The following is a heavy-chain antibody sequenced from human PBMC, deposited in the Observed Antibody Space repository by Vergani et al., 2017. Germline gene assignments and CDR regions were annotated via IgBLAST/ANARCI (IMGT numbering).Heavy chain of an antibody. CDR2: ISPGASTV. V-gene: IGHV3-11*04. J-gene: IGHJ6*02. Sequence: QVQLVESGGGLVKPGGSLRLSCAASGFTFSDYYMSWIRQAPGKGLEWVSHISPGASTVSYTDSVTGRFTVSRDNDNNSLTLDMTTLRVEDTAVYYCAKNPGISTTRHYYAMDVWGQGTTVTVSS. D-gene: IGHD1-1*01. CDR3: AKNPGISTTRHYYAMDV. CDR1: GFTFSDYY.